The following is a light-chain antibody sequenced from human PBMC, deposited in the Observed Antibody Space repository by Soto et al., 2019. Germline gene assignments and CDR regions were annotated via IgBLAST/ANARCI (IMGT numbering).Light chain of an antibody. CDR1: QSVSSY. V-gene: IGKV3-11*01. CDR3: QQRGLT. CDR2: DAS. J-gene: IGKJ4*01. Sequence: EIVLTQSPATLSLSPGERATLSCRASQSVSSYLAWYQQKPGQAPRLLIYDASNRATGIPARFSGSGSGTDFTLTISSLEPEDFAVYYCQQRGLTFGGGTKVDI.